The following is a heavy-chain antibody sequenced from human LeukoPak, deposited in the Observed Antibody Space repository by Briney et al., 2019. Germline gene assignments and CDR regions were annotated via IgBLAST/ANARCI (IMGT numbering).Heavy chain of an antibody. CDR3: AREAYSSSSFALDY. V-gene: IGHV4-4*07. J-gene: IGHJ4*02. CDR2: IYTSGST. CDR1: GGSISGYY. Sequence: SETLSLTCTVSGGSISGYYWSWIRQPAGKGLEWIGRIYTSGSTNYNPSLKSRVTMSVDTSKNQFSLKLSSVTAADTAVYYCAREAYSSSSFALDYWGQGTLVTVSS. D-gene: IGHD6-13*01.